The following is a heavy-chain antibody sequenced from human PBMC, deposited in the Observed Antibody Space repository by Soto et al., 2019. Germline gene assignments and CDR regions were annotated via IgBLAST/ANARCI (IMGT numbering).Heavy chain of an antibody. D-gene: IGHD2-2*01. CDR1: RGSIKTSRYY. CDR3: ATPGYASGDVHY. Sequence: SETLSLTCTVSRGSIKTSRYYWGWIRQPPGKGLEWIGSIYYSGSTYYNPSLKSRVTISVDTSKNHFSLKLSSVTAADTAVYFCATPGYASGDVHYWGQGTLVTVSS. CDR2: IYYSGST. J-gene: IGHJ4*02. V-gene: IGHV4-39*02.